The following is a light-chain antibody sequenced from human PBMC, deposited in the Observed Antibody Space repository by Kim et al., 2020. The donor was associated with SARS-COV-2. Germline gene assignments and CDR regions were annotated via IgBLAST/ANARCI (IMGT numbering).Light chain of an antibody. CDR1: QSISDQ. CDR2: DVS. CDR3: QQRSSWPLT. J-gene: IGKJ4*01. V-gene: IGKV3-11*01. Sequence: LSPGDTATRSCRASQSISDQVGWYQQKPGQAPRLLMYDVSNRATGIPARFSGSGSGTDFTLTISSVEPEDFAVYYCQQRSSWPLTFGGGTKVDIK.